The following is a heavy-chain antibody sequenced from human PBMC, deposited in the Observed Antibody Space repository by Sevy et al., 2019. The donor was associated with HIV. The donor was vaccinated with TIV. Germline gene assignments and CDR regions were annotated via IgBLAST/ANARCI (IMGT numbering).Heavy chain of an antibody. D-gene: IGHD3-22*01. V-gene: IGHV1-24*01. J-gene: IGHJ4*02. CDR3: ATTKDYYDSSGCPFDY. Sequence: ASVKVSCKVSGYTLTELSMHWVRQAPGKGLEWMGSFDPEDGETIYAQKFQGRVTMTEDTSADTAYMELSSLGSEDTAVYFCATTKDYYDSSGCPFDYWGQGTLVTVSS. CDR1: GYTLTELS. CDR2: FDPEDGET.